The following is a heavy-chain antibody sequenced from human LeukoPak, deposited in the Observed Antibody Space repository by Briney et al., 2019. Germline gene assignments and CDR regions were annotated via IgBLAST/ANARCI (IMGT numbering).Heavy chain of an antibody. CDR3: ASYYGSGSHFDY. CDR2: IYQDRIEN. CDR1: GFTFSRYW. Sequence: GGSLRLSCAASGFTFSRYWMRWVRQAPGKGVEWGVYIYQDRIENYYVASVKGRFTISRDNAKNSLYLQMNRLRAEDTAVYYCASYYGSGSHFDYWGQGTLVTVSP. V-gene: IGHV3-7*01. D-gene: IGHD3-10*01. J-gene: IGHJ4*02.